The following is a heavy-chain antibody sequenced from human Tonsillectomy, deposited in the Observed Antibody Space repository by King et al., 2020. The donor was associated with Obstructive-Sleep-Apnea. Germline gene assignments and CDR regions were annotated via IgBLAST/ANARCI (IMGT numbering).Heavy chain of an antibody. CDR3: ARDSPPSRYSSSWFDP. D-gene: IGHD6-13*01. CDR1: GGSISSSSYY. J-gene: IGHJ5*02. CDR2: IYYSGST. Sequence: QPQESGPGLVKPSETLSLTCTVSGGSISSSSYYWGWIRQPPGKGLEWIGSIYYSGSTYYNPSLKSRVTISVDTSKNQFSLKLSSVTAADTAVYYCARDSPPSRYSSSWFDPWGQGTLVTVSS. V-gene: IGHV4-39*07.